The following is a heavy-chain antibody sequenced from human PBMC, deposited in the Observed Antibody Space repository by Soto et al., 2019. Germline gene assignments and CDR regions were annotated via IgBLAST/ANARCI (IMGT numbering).Heavy chain of an antibody. Sequence: QVQLVQSGAEVKKPGSSVKVSCKASGGTFSSYAISWVRQAPGQGLEWMGGIIPIFGTANYAQKFQGRVTITADESTSTAYRGVSSLRFEDTAVYYWARGTITIFGRLYGMDVWGQGPTVTVSS. CDR1: GGTFSSYA. J-gene: IGHJ6*02. D-gene: IGHD3-3*01. CDR2: IIPIFGTA. CDR3: ARGTITIFGRLYGMDV. V-gene: IGHV1-69*01.